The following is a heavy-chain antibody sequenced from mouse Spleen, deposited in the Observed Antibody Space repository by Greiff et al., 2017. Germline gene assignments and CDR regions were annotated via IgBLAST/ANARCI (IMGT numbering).Heavy chain of an antibody. Sequence: VQLQESGPELVKPGASVKISCKASGYAFSSSWMNWVKQRPGKGLEWIGRIYPGDGDTNYNGKFKGKATLTADKSSSTAYMQLSSLTSEDSAVYFCAKDGYNDYYAMDYWGQGTSVTVSS. J-gene: IGHJ4*01. CDR1: GYAFSSSW. V-gene: IGHV1-82*01. CDR3: AKDGYNDYYAMDY. D-gene: IGHD2-3*01. CDR2: IYPGDGDT.